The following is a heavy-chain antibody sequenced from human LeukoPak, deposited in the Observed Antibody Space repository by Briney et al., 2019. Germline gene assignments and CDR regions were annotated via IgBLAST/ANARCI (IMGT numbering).Heavy chain of an antibody. CDR1: GFTFSSYA. Sequence: GGSLRLSCAASGFTFSSYAMHWVRQAPGKGLEWVAVISYDGSNKYYADSVKGRFTISRDNSKNTLYLQMNSLRAEDTAVYYCASAFAAGTTLNYYYYGMDVWGQGTTVTVSS. CDR2: ISYDGSNK. D-gene: IGHD6-13*01. V-gene: IGHV3-30-3*01. J-gene: IGHJ6*02. CDR3: ASAFAAGTTLNYYYYGMDV.